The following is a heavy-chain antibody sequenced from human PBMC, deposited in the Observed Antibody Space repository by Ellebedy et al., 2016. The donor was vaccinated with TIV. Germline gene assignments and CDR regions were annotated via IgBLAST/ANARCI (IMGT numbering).Heavy chain of an antibody. CDR1: GYTFTSYG. CDR3: ARAVWGGVAAAGTPVGYYYYYGMDV. CDR2: IIPIFGTA. J-gene: IGHJ6*02. V-gene: IGHV1-69*13. D-gene: IGHD6-13*01. Sequence: AASVKVSCKASGYTFTSYGISWVRQAPGQGLEWMGGIIPIFGTANYAQKFQGRVTITADESTSTAYMELSSLRSEDKAVYYCARAVWGGVAAAGTPVGYYYYYGMDVWGQGTTVTVSS.